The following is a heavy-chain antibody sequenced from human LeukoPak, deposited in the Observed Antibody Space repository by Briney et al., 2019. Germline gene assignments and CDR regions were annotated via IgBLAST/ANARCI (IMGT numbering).Heavy chain of an antibody. CDR1: GYTFTSYG. Sequence: ASVTVSCKASGYTFTSYGISWVRQAPGQGLEWMGWISAYNGNTDYAQKLQGRVTMTTDTSTSTAYMELRSLRSDDTAVYYCARGCPASSSCWFDPWGQGTLVTVSS. J-gene: IGHJ5*02. CDR2: ISAYNGNT. V-gene: IGHV1-18*01. CDR3: ARGCPASSSCWFDP. D-gene: IGHD6-13*01.